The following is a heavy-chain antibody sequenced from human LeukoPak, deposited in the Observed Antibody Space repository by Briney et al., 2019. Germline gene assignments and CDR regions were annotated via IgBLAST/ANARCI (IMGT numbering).Heavy chain of an antibody. CDR1: GYTFTSYA. V-gene: IGHV1-18*01. D-gene: IGHD1-14*01. CDR3: ARESPYPGDWYFDL. Sequence: ASVKVSCKASGYTFTSYAMHWVRQAPGQRLEWMGWISAYNGNTNYAQKLQGRVTMTTDTSTSTAYMELRSLRSDDTAVYYCARESPYPGDWYFDLWGRGTLVTVSS. CDR2: ISAYNGNT. J-gene: IGHJ2*01.